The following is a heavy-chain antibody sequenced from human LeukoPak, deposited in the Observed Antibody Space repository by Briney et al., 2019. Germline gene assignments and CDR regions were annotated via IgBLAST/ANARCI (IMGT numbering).Heavy chain of an antibody. V-gene: IGHV3-7*01. J-gene: IGHJ3*02. CDR3: ATHMAYTSGWSDAFDI. D-gene: IGHD6-19*01. CDR2: IRPDGNET. CDR1: GSNFNTSS. Sequence: GGSLTLSCTASGSNFNTSSMSWVRRAPGEGLNWVAKIRPDGNETNTAASVNGRLPISRDNANNSVFLQMLSLRAEDTAVYYCATHMAYTSGWSDAFDICGQGTMITVSS.